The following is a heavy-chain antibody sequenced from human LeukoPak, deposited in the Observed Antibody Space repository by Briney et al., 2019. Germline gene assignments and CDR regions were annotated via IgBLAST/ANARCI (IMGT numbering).Heavy chain of an antibody. V-gene: IGHV3-48*01. CDR2: ISSSGSII. CDR3: AREPVVPGAVDFDS. D-gene: IGHD4/OR15-4a*01. J-gene: IGHJ4*02. CDR1: GFIFSNYD. Sequence: GGSLRLSCAASGFIFSNYDMNWVRQAPGKGLEWISYISSSGSIIYYADSVKGRFTISRDTAKTSLYLQMNSLTAEDTAVYYCAREPVVPGAVDFDSWGQGTLVTVSS.